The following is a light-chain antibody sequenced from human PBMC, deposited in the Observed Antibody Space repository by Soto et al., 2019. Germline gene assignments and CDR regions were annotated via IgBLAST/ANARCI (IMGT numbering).Light chain of an antibody. CDR2: AVT. Sequence: QSALTQPASVSGSPGQSITISCTGTSSDVGSYNLVSWYQQHPGKAPKLMIYAVTDRPSGVSSRFSGSKSGNTASLTISGLQAEDEADYYCSSYTSSSTLFGTGTQLTVL. CDR3: SSYTSSSTL. CDR1: SSDVGSYNL. J-gene: IGLJ1*01. V-gene: IGLV2-14*02.